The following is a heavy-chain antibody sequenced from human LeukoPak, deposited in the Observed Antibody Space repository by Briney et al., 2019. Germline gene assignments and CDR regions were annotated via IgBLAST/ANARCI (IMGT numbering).Heavy chain of an antibody. V-gene: IGHV3-23*01. J-gene: IGHJ4*02. CDR2: ISGSGGNT. Sequence: GGSLRLSCAASGFTFSSYAMSWVRRAPGKGLEWVSGISGSGGNTYYAEALTGRFTVSRDNSKNTLYLQMNSLRAEDTALYYCAKGGLRGGTYNDDFWGQGTLVTVSS. D-gene: IGHD3-16*01. CDR1: GFTFSSYA. CDR3: AKGGLRGGTYNDDF.